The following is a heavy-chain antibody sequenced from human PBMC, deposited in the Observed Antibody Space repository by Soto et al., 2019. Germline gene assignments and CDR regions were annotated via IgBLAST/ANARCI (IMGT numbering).Heavy chain of an antibody. D-gene: IGHD2-8*01. Sequence: QVQLVESGGGVVQPGRSLRLSCAASGFTFSSYGMHWVRQAPGKGLEWVAVISYDGSNKYYADSVKGRFTISRDNSKNTLYLQMNSLRAEDTAVYYCAKGMEHWGQGTLVTVSS. CDR1: GFTFSSYG. CDR3: AKGMEH. J-gene: IGHJ1*01. V-gene: IGHV3-30*18. CDR2: ISYDGSNK.